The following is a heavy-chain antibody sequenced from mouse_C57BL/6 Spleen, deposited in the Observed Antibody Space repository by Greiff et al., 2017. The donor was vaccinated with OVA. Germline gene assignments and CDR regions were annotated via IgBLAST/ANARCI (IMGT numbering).Heavy chain of an antibody. CDR3: ARDGGGYYAMDY. CDR2: ISDGGSYT. J-gene: IGHJ4*01. CDR1: GFTFSSYA. Sequence: EVKLMESGGGLVKPGGSLKLSCAASGFTFSSYAMSWVRHTPEKRLEWVATISDGGSYTYYPDNVKGRFTISRDNAKNNLYLQMSHLKSEDTAMYYCARDGGGYYAMDYWGQGTSVTVSS. V-gene: IGHV5-4*01.